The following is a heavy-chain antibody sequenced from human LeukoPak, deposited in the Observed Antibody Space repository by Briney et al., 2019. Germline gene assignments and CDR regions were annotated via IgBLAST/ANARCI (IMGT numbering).Heavy chain of an antibody. J-gene: IGHJ3*02. D-gene: IGHD1-26*01. CDR1: GFTFSSHG. CDR3: ARDHVYSGSYWAVFDI. CDR2: ISPSGGIT. Sequence: GGSLRLSCAASGFTFSSHGMNWVRQAPGKGLEWVSGISPSGGITYYTDSVKGRFTISRDNSKNTQSLQMNSLRAEDTAVYYCARDHVYSGSYWAVFDIWGQGTMVTVSS. V-gene: IGHV3-23*01.